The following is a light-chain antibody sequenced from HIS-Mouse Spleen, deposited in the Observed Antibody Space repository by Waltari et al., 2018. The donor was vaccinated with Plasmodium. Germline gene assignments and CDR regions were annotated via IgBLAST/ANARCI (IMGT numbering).Light chain of an antibody. CDR1: ALTKKY. CDR2: EDS. CDR3: YSTDSSGNHWV. V-gene: IGLV3-10*01. J-gene: IGLJ3*02. Sequence: SYELTQPPSVSVSPGQTARNTCSGEALTKKYAYWYQQESGQAPVLVIYEDSKRPSGIPERCSGSSSGTMATLTISGAQVEDEADYYCYSTDSSGNHWVFGGGTKLTVL.